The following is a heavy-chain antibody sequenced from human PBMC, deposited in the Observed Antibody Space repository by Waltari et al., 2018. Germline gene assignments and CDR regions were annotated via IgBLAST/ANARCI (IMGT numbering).Heavy chain of an antibody. V-gene: IGHV1-69*13. Sequence: QVQLVQSGAEVKKPGSSVKVSCKASGGTFSSYAISWVRQAPGQGLEWMGGIIPIFGTANYAQKFQGRVTITADESTSTAYMELSSLRSEDTAVYYCAREGGNSSNRYYYYGMDVWGQGTTVTVS. CDR3: AREGGNSSNRYYYYGMDV. CDR1: GGTFSSYA. J-gene: IGHJ6*02. CDR2: IIPIFGTA. D-gene: IGHD2-21*02.